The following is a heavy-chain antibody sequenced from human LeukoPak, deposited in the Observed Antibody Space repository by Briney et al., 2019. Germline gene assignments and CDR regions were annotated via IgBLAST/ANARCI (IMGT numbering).Heavy chain of an antibody. CDR2: INHSGST. J-gene: IGHJ4*02. CDR1: GGSFSNYY. CDR3: ARASPWWPFDY. Sequence: PSETLSLTCAVYGGSFSNYYWSWIRQPPGKGLEWIGEINHSGSTNYNPSLKSRVTISVDTSRNQFSLKMSSVTAADTAVYYCARASPWWPFDYWGQGTLVTVSS. D-gene: IGHD2-15*01. V-gene: IGHV4-34*01.